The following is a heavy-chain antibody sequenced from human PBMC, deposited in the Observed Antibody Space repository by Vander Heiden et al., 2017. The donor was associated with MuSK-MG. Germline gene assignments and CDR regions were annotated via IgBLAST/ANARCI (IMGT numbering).Heavy chain of an antibody. V-gene: IGHV4-39*01. D-gene: IGHD3-10*01. J-gene: IGHJ4*02. Sequence: QLQLQESGPGLVKPSETLSLTCTVSGGSIRSNSYYWGWIRRPPVKGLEWIGSIYYSGRTYYNPSLKSRVTISVDTSENQFSLKLSSVTAADTAVYYCARLSMVRGVDYFDYWGQGTLVTVSS. CDR2: IYYSGRT. CDR1: GGSIRSNSYY. CDR3: ARLSMVRGVDYFDY.